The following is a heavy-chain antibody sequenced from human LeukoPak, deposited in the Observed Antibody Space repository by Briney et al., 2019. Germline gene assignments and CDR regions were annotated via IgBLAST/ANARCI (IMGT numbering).Heavy chain of an antibody. V-gene: IGHV1-69*05. D-gene: IGHD4-17*01. J-gene: IGHJ4*02. CDR1: GGTFNSYA. CDR3: ASLLDYGDASAFDY. CDR2: IIPIFGTT. Sequence: GASVKVSFKASGGTFNSYAISWVRQAPGQGIEWMGRIIPIFGTTNYAQKFQGRVTIITDESTSTAYMELSGLRSEDTAVYYCASLLDYGDASAFDYWGQGTLVTVSS.